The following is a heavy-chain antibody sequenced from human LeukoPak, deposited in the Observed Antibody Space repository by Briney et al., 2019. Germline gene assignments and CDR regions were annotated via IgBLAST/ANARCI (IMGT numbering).Heavy chain of an antibody. CDR1: GFTFSSYW. CDR2: IKQDGSEK. CDR3: ARSDYDYVWGSYRYTGYFDY. V-gene: IGHV3-7*01. J-gene: IGHJ4*02. Sequence: PGGSLRLSCAASGFTFSSYWMSWVRQAPGKGLEWVANIKQDGSEKYYVDSVKGRFTISRDNAKNSLYLRMNSLRAEDTAVYYCARSDYDYVWGSYRYTGYFDYWGQGTLVTVSS. D-gene: IGHD3-16*02.